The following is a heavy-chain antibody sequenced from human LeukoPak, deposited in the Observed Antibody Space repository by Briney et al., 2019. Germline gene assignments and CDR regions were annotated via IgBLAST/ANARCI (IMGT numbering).Heavy chain of an antibody. CDR1: GYTFTSYA. J-gene: IGHJ4*02. V-gene: IGHV7-4-1*02. D-gene: IGHD3-22*01. CDR3: ARERFDYYDSSGYYFDY. Sequence: ASVKVSCKASGYTFTSYAMNWVRQAPGQGLEWMGWINTNTGNPTYAQGFTGRFVFSLDTSVSTAYLQISSLKAEDTAVYYCARERFDYYDSSGYYFDYWGQGTLVTVSS. CDR2: INTNTGNP.